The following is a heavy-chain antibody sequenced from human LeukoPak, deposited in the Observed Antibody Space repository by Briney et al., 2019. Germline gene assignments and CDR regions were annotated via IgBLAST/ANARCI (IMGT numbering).Heavy chain of an antibody. V-gene: IGHV4-4*07. J-gene: IGHJ4*02. CDR3: ARHASAVAAPDY. D-gene: IGHD6-19*01. Sequence: PSETLSLTCTVSGGSISSYYWSWIRQPAGKGLEWIRRIYTSGSTNYNPSLKSRITISADTFKNQISLRLSSVTAADTAVYYCARHASAVAAPDYWGQGILVTVSS. CDR2: IYTSGST. CDR1: GGSISSYY.